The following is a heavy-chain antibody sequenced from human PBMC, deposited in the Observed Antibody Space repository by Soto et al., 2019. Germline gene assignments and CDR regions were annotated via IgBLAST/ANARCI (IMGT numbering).Heavy chain of an antibody. CDR3: ASVDFWSGYYVARYYYGMDV. J-gene: IGHJ6*02. CDR1: GFTFSSYW. D-gene: IGHD3-3*01. Sequence: GGSLRLSCAASGFTFSSYWMSWVRQAPGKGLEWVANIKQDGSEKYYVDSVKGRFTISRDNAKNSLYLQMNSLRAEDTAVYYCASVDFWSGYYVARYYYGMDVWGQGTTVTV. V-gene: IGHV3-7*01. CDR2: IKQDGSEK.